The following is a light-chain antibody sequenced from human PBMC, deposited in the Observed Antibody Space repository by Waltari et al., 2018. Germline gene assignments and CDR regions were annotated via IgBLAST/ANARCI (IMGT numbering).Light chain of an antibody. J-gene: IGLJ3*02. Sequence: QSVLAQPPSASGTPGQRATISCSGSSSNIGTNPVSWYQPLPGTAPKLRIYSNNQRPSGVPDRISGSKSGTSASLAISGLQSDDETDYYCAVWDDSLNGWVFGGGTKLTVL. V-gene: IGLV1-44*01. CDR1: SSNIGTNP. CDR2: SNN. CDR3: AVWDDSLNGWV.